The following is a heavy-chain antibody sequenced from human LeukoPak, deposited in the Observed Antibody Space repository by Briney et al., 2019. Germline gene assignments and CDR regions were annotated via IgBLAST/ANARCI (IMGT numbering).Heavy chain of an antibody. Sequence: GGSLRLSCAASGFTFSSYWMTWVRQAPGKGLEWVANIKQDGSEKYYVDSVKGRFTIFRDNAKNSLYLQMNSLRAEDTAVYFWARLLDSSSSRYQAFPYWGQGTLVTVSS. CDR1: GFTFSSYW. CDR3: ARLLDSSSSRYQAFPY. J-gene: IGHJ4*02. CDR2: IKQDGSEK. V-gene: IGHV3-7*01. D-gene: IGHD2-15*01.